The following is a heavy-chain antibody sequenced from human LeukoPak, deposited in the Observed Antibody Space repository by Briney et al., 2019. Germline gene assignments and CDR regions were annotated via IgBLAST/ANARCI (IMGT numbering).Heavy chain of an antibody. D-gene: IGHD2-2*01. CDR1: GFTFSSYW. CDR2: IKEDGSEK. CDR3: ARERPAADFDY. Sequence: AGGSLRLSCAASGFTFSSYWMNWVRQAPGKGLEWVANIKEDGSEKNHVDSVKGRFTISRDNAKNSLYLQMNSLRAEDTAVYYCARERPAADFDYWGQGTLVTVSS. V-gene: IGHV3-7*01. J-gene: IGHJ4*02.